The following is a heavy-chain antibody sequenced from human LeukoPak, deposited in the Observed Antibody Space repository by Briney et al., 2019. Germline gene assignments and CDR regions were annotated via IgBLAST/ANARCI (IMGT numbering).Heavy chain of an antibody. CDR2: INPNSGGT. CDR1: GYTFTNYG. CDR3: ARADKWELLAAFDI. J-gene: IGHJ3*02. Sequence: ASVKVSCKASGYTFTNYGISWVRQAPGQGLEWMGWINPNSGGTNYAKKFQGRVTMTRDTSISTAYMELSRLRSDDTAVYYCARADKWELLAAFDIWGQGTMVTVSS. V-gene: IGHV1-2*02. D-gene: IGHD1-26*01.